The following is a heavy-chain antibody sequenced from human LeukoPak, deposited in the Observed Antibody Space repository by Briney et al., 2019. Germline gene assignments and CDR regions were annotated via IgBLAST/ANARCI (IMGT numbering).Heavy chain of an antibody. CDR1: GFTFSSYS. D-gene: IGHD3-10*01. CDR3: ARDQDAAMVRGALLYFHYYYGMDV. CDR2: ISSSSSYI. Sequence: GGSLRLSCAASGFTFSSYSMNWVRQAPGKGLEWVSSISSSSSYIYYADSVKGRFTISRDNAKNSLYLQVNSLRAEDTAVYYCARDQDAAMVRGALLYFHYYYGMDVWGQGTTVTGSS. V-gene: IGHV3-21*01. J-gene: IGHJ6*02.